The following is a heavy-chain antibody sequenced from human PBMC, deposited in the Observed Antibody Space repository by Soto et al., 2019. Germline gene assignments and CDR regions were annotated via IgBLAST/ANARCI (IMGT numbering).Heavy chain of an antibody. Sequence: EVQLVESGGGLVKPGGSLRLSCAASGFTFSNAWMSWVRQAPGKGLEWVGRIKSKTDGGTTDYAAPVKGRFTISRDDSKNTLYLQMNSLKTEDTAVYYCTTSTVGATTRREAFDIWGQGTMVTVSS. J-gene: IGHJ3*02. CDR1: GFTFSNAW. V-gene: IGHV3-15*01. D-gene: IGHD1-26*01. CDR3: TTSTVGATTRREAFDI. CDR2: IKSKTDGGTT.